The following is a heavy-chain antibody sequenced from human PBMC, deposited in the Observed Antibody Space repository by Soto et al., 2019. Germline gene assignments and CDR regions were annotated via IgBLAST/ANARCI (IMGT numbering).Heavy chain of an antibody. CDR3: AGEGYSSGYYYYYGMAF. J-gene: IGHJ6*02. Sequence: PSETLSLTCAVSGDSISSGDYSWSWIRQPPGKGLEWIGYIYHSGSTFYNPSLKSRVTISVDKSKNQFSLKLSSVTAADTAVYYCAGEGYSSGYYYYYGMAFWGQGTSVTVSS. CDR1: GDSISSGDYS. D-gene: IGHD3-22*01. CDR2: IYHSGST. V-gene: IGHV4-30-2*02.